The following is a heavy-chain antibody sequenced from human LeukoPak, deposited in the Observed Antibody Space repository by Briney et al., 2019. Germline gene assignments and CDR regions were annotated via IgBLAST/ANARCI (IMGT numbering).Heavy chain of an antibody. V-gene: IGHV4-34*01. J-gene: IGHJ4*02. CDR2: VNHRGST. CDR3: ASTSAMVYFDY. D-gene: IGHD5-18*01. CDR1: GGSISSYS. Sequence: SETLSLTCTVSGGSISSYSWSWIRQPPGKGLEWIGEVNHRGSTNYNPSLKSRVTISVDTSKNQFSLKLSSVTAADTAVYYCASTSAMVYFDYWGQGTLVTVSS.